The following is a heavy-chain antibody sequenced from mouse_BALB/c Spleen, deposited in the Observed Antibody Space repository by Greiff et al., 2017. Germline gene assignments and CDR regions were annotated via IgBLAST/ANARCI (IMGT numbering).Heavy chain of an antibody. CDR1: GYTFTNYW. CDR2: IDPSDSET. J-gene: IGHJ4*01. CDR3: ARWSPTLYAMDY. V-gene: IGHV1-69*02. D-gene: IGHD6-1*01. Sequence: QVQLQQPGAELVKPGAPVKLSCKASGYTFTNYWMNWVNQRPGRGLEWIGRIDPSDSETHYNQKFKDKATLTVDKSSSTAYIQLSSLTSEDSAVYYCARWSPTLYAMDYWGQGTSVTVSS.